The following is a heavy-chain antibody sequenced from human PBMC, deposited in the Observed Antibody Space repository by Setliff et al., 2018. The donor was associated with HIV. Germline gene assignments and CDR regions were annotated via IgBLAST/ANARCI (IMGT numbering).Heavy chain of an antibody. CDR3: AKDLGGTTAHY. J-gene: IGHJ4*02. D-gene: IGHD1-7*01. V-gene: IGHV3-23*01. CDR2: ICGSDGAT. CDR1: GIIFTKCG. Sequence: GGSLRLSCAASGIIFTKCGLSWVRQAPGKGLEWISGICGSDGATYYADSVKGRFTISRDSSKSTLYLQMNGLRAEDTAVYYCAKDLGGTTAHYWGQGTLVTVSS.